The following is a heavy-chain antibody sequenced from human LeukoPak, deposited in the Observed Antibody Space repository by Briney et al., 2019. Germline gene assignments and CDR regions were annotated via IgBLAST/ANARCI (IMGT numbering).Heavy chain of an antibody. V-gene: IGHV5-51*01. CDR3: AGAGIAVAGNAEYFQH. D-gene: IGHD6-19*01. CDR1: GYSFTSYW. CDR2: VYPGDSDT. Sequence: GESLKISCKASGYSFTSYWIAWVRQMPGKGLEWMGIVYPGDSDTRYSPSFQGHVTISADKSISTAYLQWSSLKASDTAMYYCAGAGIAVAGNAEYFQHWGQGTLVTVSS. J-gene: IGHJ1*01.